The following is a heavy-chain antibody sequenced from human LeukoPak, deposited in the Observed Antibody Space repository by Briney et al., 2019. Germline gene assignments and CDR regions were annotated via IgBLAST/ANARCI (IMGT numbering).Heavy chain of an antibody. CDR1: GGSISSGGYS. CDR3: ARGTTVTMGGNHKGLALFDY. CDR2: IYHSGST. J-gene: IGHJ4*02. Sequence: SETLSLTCAVSGGSISSGGYSWSWIRQPPGQGLEWIGYIYHSGSTYYNPSLKSRVTISVDRSKNQFSLKLSPVTAADTAVYYCARGTTVTMGGNHKGLALFDYWGQGTLVTVSS. V-gene: IGHV4-30-2*01. D-gene: IGHD4-17*01.